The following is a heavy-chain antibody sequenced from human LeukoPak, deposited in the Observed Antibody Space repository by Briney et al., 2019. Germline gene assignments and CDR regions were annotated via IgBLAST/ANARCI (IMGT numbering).Heavy chain of an antibody. CDR3: AKSQVRTFSGLYGMDV. J-gene: IGHJ6*02. CDR2: ITATGDTA. Sequence: GGSLRLSCVASGFTFTKCAMSWIRQAPGKGLEWVAIITATGDTAYYADSVKGRFTISRDNSKNTLYLQMNSLRAEDTAVYYCAKSQVRTFSGLYGMDVWGQGTTVTVSS. V-gene: IGHV3-23*01. CDR1: GFTFTKCA.